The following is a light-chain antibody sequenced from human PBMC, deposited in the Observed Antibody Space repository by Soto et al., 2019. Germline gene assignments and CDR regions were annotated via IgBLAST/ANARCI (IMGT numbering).Light chain of an antibody. Sequence: EIVMTQSPATLSVSPGERATLSXXAGQGVTTNFAWYQQKSGQSPRLLIYDVSIRATGVPARFSGTGSETDFTLTISGLQSEDSAVYFCQQYNNWPFSFGQGTRLEIK. J-gene: IGKJ5*01. CDR3: QQYNNWPFS. V-gene: IGKV3-15*01. CDR1: QGVTTN. CDR2: DVS.